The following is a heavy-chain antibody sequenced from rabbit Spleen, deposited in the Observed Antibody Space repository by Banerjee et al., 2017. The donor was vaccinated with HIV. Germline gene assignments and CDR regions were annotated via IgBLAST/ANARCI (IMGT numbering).Heavy chain of an antibody. CDR1: GFSFSDRDV. Sequence: QEQLVESRGGLVKPEGSLTLTCKASGFSFSDRDVMCWVRQAPGKGLEWIACINAATAKPVYATWAKGRFTISRTSSTTVTLRMTSLTAADRATYFCARDLVGVIGWNFYLWGQGTLVTVS. V-gene: IGHV1S45*01. CDR3: ARDLVGVIGWNFYL. D-gene: IGHD1-1*01. CDR2: INAATAKP. J-gene: IGHJ4*01.